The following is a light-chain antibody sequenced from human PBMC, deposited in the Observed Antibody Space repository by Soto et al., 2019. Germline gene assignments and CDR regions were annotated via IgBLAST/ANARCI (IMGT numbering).Light chain of an antibody. J-gene: IGLJ1*01. CDR2: GNS. V-gene: IGLV1-40*01. CDR1: SSNIGAGYD. CDR3: QSYDSSLSGYV. Sequence: SFLTQPPSVSGAPGQRVTISCTGSSSNIGAGYDVHWYQQLPGTAPKLLIYGNSNRPSGVPDRFSGSKSGTSASLAITGLQAEDEADYYCQSYDSSLSGYVFGTGTKVTVL.